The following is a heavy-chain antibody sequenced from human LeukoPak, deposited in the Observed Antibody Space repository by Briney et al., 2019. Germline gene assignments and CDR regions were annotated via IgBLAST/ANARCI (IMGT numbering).Heavy chain of an antibody. Sequence: GGSLRLSCAASGFTFSSYAMSWVRQAPRKGLEWVSAISGSGGSTYYADSVKGRFTISRDNSKNTLYLQMNSLRAEDTAVYYCANSRENYFDYWGQGTLVTVSS. V-gene: IGHV3-23*01. CDR3: ANSRENYFDY. CDR1: GFTFSSYA. D-gene: IGHD5-24*01. J-gene: IGHJ4*02. CDR2: ISGSGGST.